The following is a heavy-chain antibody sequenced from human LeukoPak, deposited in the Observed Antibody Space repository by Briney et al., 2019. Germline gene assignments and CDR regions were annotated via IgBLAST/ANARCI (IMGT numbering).Heavy chain of an antibody. J-gene: IGHJ6*02. V-gene: IGHV3-23*01. CDR1: GFTFSSYA. CDR2: ISGSGGST. D-gene: IGHD6-19*01. Sequence: PGGSLRLSCAASGFTFSSYAMSWVRQAPGKGLEWVSAISGSGGSTYYADSVKGRFTNSRDNSKNTPYLQMNSLRAEDTAVYYCAKEKGIAVAGTPLGSYGMDVWGQGTTVTVSS. CDR3: AKEKGIAVAGTPLGSYGMDV.